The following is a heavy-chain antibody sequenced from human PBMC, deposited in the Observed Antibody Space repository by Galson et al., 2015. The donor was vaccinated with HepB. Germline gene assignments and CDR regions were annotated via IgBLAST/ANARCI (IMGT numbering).Heavy chain of an antibody. J-gene: IGHJ5*02. V-gene: IGHV1-18*01. CDR2: ISPHNGHT. Sequence: SVKVSCKASGYTFSSYSITWVRQAPGQGLEWMGRISPHNGHTNYAQKFQGRVTITTDASTSTAYMEVRSLRSDDTAVYYCARGGYVVAVGATQNNWFDPWGQGTVVTVSS. CDR1: GYTFSSYS. CDR3: ARGGYVVAVGATQNNWFDP. D-gene: IGHD2-15*01.